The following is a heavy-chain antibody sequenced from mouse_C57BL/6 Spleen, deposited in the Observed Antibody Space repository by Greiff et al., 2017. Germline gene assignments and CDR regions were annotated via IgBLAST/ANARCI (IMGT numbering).Heavy chain of an antibody. V-gene: IGHV5-4*03. CDR1: GFTFSSYA. Sequence: EVKVVESGGGLVKPGGSLKLPRAASGFTFSSYAMSWVRQTPEKRLEWVATISDGGSYTYYPENVKGRFTISRDNAKNNLYLQMSHLKSEDAAMYYCARGVWGDYDAWFACWGQGTLVTVSA. J-gene: IGHJ3*01. CDR3: ARGVWGDYDAWFAC. D-gene: IGHD2-13*01. CDR2: ISDGGSYT.